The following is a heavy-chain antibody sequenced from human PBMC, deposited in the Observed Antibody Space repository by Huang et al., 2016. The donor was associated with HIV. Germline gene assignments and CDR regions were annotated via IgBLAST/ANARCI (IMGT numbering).Heavy chain of an antibody. D-gene: IGHD3-22*01. CDR2: ISTNNGDT. Sequence: QVQLVQSGGEVKKPGASVKVSCKASDYTFTSYGISWVRPAPGQGLEWMGWISTNNGDTNYAQKVQGRVTMTTDTSTSTAYMELRSLRSDDTAVYYCGGSSGYWSFDYWGQGTLVTVSS. J-gene: IGHJ4*02. CDR3: GGSSGYWSFDY. V-gene: IGHV1-18*04. CDR1: DYTFTSYG.